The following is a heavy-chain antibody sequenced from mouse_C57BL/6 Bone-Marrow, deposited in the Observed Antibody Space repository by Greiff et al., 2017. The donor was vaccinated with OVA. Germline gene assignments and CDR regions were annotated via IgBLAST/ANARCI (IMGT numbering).Heavy chain of an antibody. D-gene: IGHD2-5*01. CDR3: ARSYSNYFYYAMDY. V-gene: IGHV5-17*01. CDR1: GFTFSDYG. CDR2: ISSGSSTI. J-gene: IGHJ4*01. Sequence: EVQRVESGGGLVKPGGSLKLSCAASGFTFSDYGMHWVRQAPEKGLEWVAYISSGSSTIYYADTVKGRFTISRDNAKNTLFLQMTSLRSEDTAMYYCARSYSNYFYYAMDYWGQGTSVTVSS.